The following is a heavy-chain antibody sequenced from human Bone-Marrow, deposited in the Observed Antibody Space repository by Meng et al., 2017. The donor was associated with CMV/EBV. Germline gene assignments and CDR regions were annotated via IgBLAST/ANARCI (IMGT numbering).Heavy chain of an antibody. J-gene: IGHJ6*02. V-gene: IGHV4-59*01. Sequence: SETLSLTCTVSGGSISSYYWSWIRQPPGKGLEWIGYIYYSGSTNYNPSLKGRVTISVDTSKNQFSLKLSSVTAADTAVYYCARLSYGEHYYYGMDVWGQGTTVTVSS. CDR1: GGSISSYY. CDR2: IYYSGST. D-gene: IGHD4-17*01. CDR3: ARLSYGEHYYYGMDV.